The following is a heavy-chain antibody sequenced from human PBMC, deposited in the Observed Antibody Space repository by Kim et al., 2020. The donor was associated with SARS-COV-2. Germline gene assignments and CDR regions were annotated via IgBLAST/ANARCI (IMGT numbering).Heavy chain of an antibody. CDR3: ARRFGDPSGMDV. CDR1: GFAFSDYY. V-gene: IGHV3-11*03. D-gene: IGHD3-16*01. J-gene: IGHJ6*02. Sequence: GGSLRLSCAASGFAFSDYYMKWIRQAPGKGLEWVSYISGSSSDTKYADSVKGRFTISRDNAKNSLYLQMNSLRVEDTATYYCARRFGDPSGMDVWGQGTTVTVSS. CDR2: ISGSSSDT.